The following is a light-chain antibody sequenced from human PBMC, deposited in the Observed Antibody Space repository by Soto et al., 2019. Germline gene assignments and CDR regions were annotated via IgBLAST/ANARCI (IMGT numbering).Light chain of an antibody. V-gene: IGLV1-44*01. CDR3: AAWDDSLNGYV. J-gene: IGLJ1*01. Sequence: QSVLTQPPSASETPGQRVTISCSGSSSNIGINTVDWFQQLPGTAPKLLIYNNNQRPSGVPDRFSDSKSGTSASLAISGLQSEDESDYYCAAWDDSLNGYVFGTGTKVTVL. CDR2: NNN. CDR1: SSNIGINT.